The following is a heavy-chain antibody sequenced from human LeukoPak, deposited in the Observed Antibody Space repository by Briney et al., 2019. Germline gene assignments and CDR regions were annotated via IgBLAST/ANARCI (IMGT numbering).Heavy chain of an antibody. CDR3: ARGNKYYYDSSGSYFDY. D-gene: IGHD3-22*01. V-gene: IGHV1-2*06. CDR1: GYTFTAYY. J-gene: IGHJ4*02. CDR2: INPNSGDT. Sequence: ASVKVSCKASGYTFTAYYMHWVRQAPGQGLEWMGRINPNSGDTIYAQNFQGRVTVTRDTSISTAYMELSSLRSEDTAVYYCARGNKYYYDSSGSYFDYWGQGTLVTVSS.